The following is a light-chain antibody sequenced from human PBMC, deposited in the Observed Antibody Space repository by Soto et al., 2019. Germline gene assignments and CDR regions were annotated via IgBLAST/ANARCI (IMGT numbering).Light chain of an antibody. CDR3: QKNYSPVFY. Sequence: DMQMTQCPPSLSASVGYIVTISCGSSQTINNYLNWYQQKPGKAPEVLIYAASSLQSGVPSRCSGSGSGTVFTLTISSVQPEDFATYYCQKNYSPVFYFGPGTKVDIK. J-gene: IGKJ3*01. CDR2: AAS. CDR1: QTINNY. V-gene: IGKV1-39*01.